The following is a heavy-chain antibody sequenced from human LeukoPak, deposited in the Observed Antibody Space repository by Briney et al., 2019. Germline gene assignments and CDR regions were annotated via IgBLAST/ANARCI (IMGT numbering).Heavy chain of an antibody. CDR1: GGSINFSSYY. V-gene: IGHV4-39*07. CDR2: IYYSGTT. Sequence: PSETLSLTCIVSGGSINFSSYYWGWIRQPPGKGLEWIGSIYYSGTTYYNPSLKSRVTISVDRSKNQFSLKLSSVTAADTAVYYCARGVDCSGGSCHLDYWGQGTLVTVSS. CDR3: ARGVDCSGGSCHLDY. J-gene: IGHJ4*02. D-gene: IGHD2-15*01.